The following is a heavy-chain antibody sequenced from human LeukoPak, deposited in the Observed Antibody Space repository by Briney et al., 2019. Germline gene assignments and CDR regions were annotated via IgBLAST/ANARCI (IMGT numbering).Heavy chain of an antibody. D-gene: IGHD3-9*01. CDR1: GFTFSSYH. V-gene: IGHV3-48*01. J-gene: IGHJ4*02. CDR2: IQSTSGSI. Sequence: GGSLRLSCAASGFTFSSYHMNWVLQAPGKGLEWIPYIQSTSGSIYYADSVKGRFTISRGNAKNSLYLQMNSLRAEDTAVYYCSRVVQDVTGADYWGQGTLVVVSS. CDR3: SRVVQDVTGADY.